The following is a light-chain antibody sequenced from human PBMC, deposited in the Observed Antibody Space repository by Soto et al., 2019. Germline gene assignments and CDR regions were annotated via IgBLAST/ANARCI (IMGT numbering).Light chain of an antibody. CDR1: QSIGSSY. CDR3: QQYSSSPIT. V-gene: IGKV3-20*01. J-gene: IGKJ5*01. Sequence: EVVLTQSPCTLSLSTGERATLSCRASQSIGSSYLAWYQQEPGQAPRLLIYGASSRATGIPDRFSGGGSGTDFSLTISRLDPEDFAVYYCQQYSSSPITFGQGTRLAT. CDR2: GAS.